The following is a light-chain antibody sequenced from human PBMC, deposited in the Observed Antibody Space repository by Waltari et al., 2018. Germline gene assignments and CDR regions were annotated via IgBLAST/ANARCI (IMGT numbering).Light chain of an antibody. Sequence: EIVMTQSPATLSVSPGERATHSCRASQSVNNNLAWYQQKHAQPPRLLIYGASTRATGIPARFSGSESGTEVTLTISSLQSEDCAVYYCQQHNNWPPTWTFGQGTKVESK. V-gene: IGKV3-15*01. CDR1: QSVNNN. CDR3: QQHNNWPPTWT. CDR2: GAS. J-gene: IGKJ1*01.